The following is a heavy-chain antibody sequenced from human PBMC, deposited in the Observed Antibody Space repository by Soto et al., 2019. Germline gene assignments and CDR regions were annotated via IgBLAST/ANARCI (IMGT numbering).Heavy chain of an antibody. CDR1: GYTXIDYY. Sequence: GXSXKVSFKGAGYTXIDYYRNWVRQAPGQGFEWMGRIRPKSGGTNYAKKFQGRVTMTWDTSLNTAYIELSSTMSEDTAVYYCARPPGYISDWYYFDLWGQGTLVTVSS. CDR2: IRPKSGGT. V-gene: IGHV1-2*02. J-gene: IGHJ4*02. CDR3: ARPPGYISDWYYFDL. D-gene: IGHD6-19*01.